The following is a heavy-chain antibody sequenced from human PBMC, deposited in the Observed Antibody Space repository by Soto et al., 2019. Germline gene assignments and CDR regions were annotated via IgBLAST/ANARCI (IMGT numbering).Heavy chain of an antibody. J-gene: IGHJ3*02. CDR1: GFRFSAYD. Sequence: QVQLVESGGGVAQPGGSLRLSCAASGFRFSAYDMHWVRQAPGKGLEWVAVTSYDGNNKVYADSVKGRLTISRDNSMDTMYLQMNSLRLDDTAVYYCARDLEGGNYYGTNIFDMWGQGTKVIVSS. CDR3: ARDLEGGNYYGTNIFDM. CDR2: TSYDGNNK. D-gene: IGHD1-26*01. V-gene: IGHV3-30*14.